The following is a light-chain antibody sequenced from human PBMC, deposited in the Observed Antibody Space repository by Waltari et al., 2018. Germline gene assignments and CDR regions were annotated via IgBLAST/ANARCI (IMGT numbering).Light chain of an antibody. Sequence: VTLTCTFRSGSLSTPSYATCYQPTPGQAPRTLVYKGNSGSSGFPYRFSGSILGNKAALTITGAQADDECDYYCSLYMGSGIWVFGGGTKLTVL. CDR3: SLYMGSGIWV. CDR2: KGN. CDR1: SGSLSTPSY. J-gene: IGLJ3*02. V-gene: IGLV8-61*01.